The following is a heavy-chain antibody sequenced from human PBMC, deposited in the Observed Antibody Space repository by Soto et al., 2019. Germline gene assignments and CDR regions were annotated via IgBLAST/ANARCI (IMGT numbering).Heavy chain of an antibody. CDR1: GGSISSYY. CDR3: ASSYSSGWYGIFDY. Sequence: QVQLQESGPGLVKPSETLSLTCTVSGGSISSYYWSWIRQPPGKGLEWIGYIYYSGSTNYNPSLKSRVTISVDTSKNQFSLKLSSVTAADTAVYYCASSYSSGWYGIFDYWGQGTLVTVSS. CDR2: IYYSGST. D-gene: IGHD6-19*01. V-gene: IGHV4-59*01. J-gene: IGHJ4*02.